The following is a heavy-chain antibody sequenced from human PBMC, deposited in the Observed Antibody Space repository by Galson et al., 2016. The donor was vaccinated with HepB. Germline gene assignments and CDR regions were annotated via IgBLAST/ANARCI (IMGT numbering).Heavy chain of an antibody. Sequence: SLRLSCAASGFSFSTAWMTWVRQAPGKGLEWIGRSKSKNDGGAIDYAAPVRGRFTISRDDSRDTLFLQMNSLKFEDTAVYYCTVCGLTGDLDYWGRGTRVAVSS. D-gene: IGHD3-9*01. CDR1: GFSFSTAW. CDR3: TVCGLTGDLDY. J-gene: IGHJ4*03. CDR2: SKSKNDGGAI. V-gene: IGHV3-15*01.